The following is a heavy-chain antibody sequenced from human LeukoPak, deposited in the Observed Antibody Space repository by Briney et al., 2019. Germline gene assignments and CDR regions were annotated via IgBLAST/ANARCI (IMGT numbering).Heavy chain of an antibody. CDR2: IKQDGSEK. Sequence: GGSLRLSCAASGFTLSRYWMTWVRQAPGKGLEWVANIKQDGSEKYYVDSVKGRFTISRDNAKNSLHLQMNSLRSEDTAVYYCASLDYYDSSPPFDYWGQGTLVTVSS. J-gene: IGHJ4*02. D-gene: IGHD3-22*01. CDR3: ASLDYYDSSPPFDY. V-gene: IGHV3-7*03. CDR1: GFTLSRYW.